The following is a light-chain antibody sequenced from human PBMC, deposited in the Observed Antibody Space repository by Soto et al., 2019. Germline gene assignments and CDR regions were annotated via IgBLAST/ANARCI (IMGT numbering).Light chain of an antibody. CDR2: EVS. Sequence: QSALTQPPSASGSPGQSVTISCTGTSSDVGANDYVSWYQQHPGKAPKIMIYEVSKRPSGVPDRFSGSKSGNTASLTVSGLQPEDEADYYCSTYVGSKIIFGGGTKLTVL. V-gene: IGLV2-8*01. CDR3: STYVGSKII. J-gene: IGLJ2*01. CDR1: SSDVGANDY.